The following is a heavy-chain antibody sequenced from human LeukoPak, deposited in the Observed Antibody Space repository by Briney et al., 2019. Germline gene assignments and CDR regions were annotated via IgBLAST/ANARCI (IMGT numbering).Heavy chain of an antibody. D-gene: IGHD3-22*01. J-gene: IGHJ4*02. Sequence: GGSLRLSCAASGIAFRSFTMNWVRQAPGKGLEWVSSITPTSTSIFYADSVRGRFTISRDNAKNSLYLQMNSLRAEDTAVYHCATVYYDSSAYGDLDSWGQGTLVTVSS. CDR3: ATVYYDSSAYGDLDS. CDR2: ITPTSTSI. CDR1: GIAFRSFT. V-gene: IGHV3-21*01.